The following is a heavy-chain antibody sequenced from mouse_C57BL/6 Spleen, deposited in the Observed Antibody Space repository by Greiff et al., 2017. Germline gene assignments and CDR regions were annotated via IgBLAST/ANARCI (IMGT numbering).Heavy chain of an antibody. CDR3: ARYYYGSSYGGYAMDY. CDR1: GFTFTDYY. J-gene: IGHJ4*01. V-gene: IGHV7-3*01. CDR2: IRNKANGYTT. D-gene: IGHD1-1*01. Sequence: EVMLVESGGGLVQPGGSLSLSCAASGFTFTDYYMSWVRQPPGKALEWLGFIRNKANGYTTEYSASVKGRFTISRDNSQSILYLQMNALRAEDSATYYCARYYYGSSYGGYAMDYWGQGTSVTVSS.